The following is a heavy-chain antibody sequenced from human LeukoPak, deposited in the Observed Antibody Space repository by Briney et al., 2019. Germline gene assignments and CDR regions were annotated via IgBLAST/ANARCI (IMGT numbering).Heavy chain of an antibody. J-gene: IGHJ3*02. CDR1: GFAFSSYW. CDR2: INGDESST. CDR3: ARAQWLPDDAFDI. V-gene: IGHV3-74*01. D-gene: IGHD6-19*01. Sequence: PGGSLRLSCAASGFAFSSYWMHWVRQAPGKGLVWVSRINGDESSTNYADSVKGRFTITRDNAKNTLYLQMNSLRAEDTAVYSCARAQWLPDDAFDIWGQGTMVTVSS.